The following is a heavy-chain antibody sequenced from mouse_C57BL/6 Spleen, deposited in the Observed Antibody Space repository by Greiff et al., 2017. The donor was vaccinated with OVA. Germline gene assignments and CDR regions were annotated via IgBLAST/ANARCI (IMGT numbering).Heavy chain of an antibody. CDR2: ISSGSSTI. Sequence: EVKLMESGGGLVKPGGSLKLSCAASGFTFSDYGMHWVRQAPEKGLEWVAYISSGSSTIYYADTVKGRFTISRDNAKNTLFLQMTSLRSEDTAMYYCARNYDYYGVGDYWGQGTSVTVSS. J-gene: IGHJ4*01. CDR1: GFTFSDYG. V-gene: IGHV5-17*01. CDR3: ARNYDYYGVGDY. D-gene: IGHD1-1*01.